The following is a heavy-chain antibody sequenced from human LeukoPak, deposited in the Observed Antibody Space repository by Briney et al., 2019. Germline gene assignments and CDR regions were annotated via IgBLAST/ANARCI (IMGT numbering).Heavy chain of an antibody. Sequence: GRSLRRSCAASGFTFSSYGMHWVRQAPGKGLEWVAVIWYDGSNKYYADSVKGRFTISRDNSKNTLYLQMNSLRAEDTAVYYCARDRHRSNYYDSSGYHDYWGQGTLVTVSS. CDR1: GFTFSSYG. CDR2: IWYDGSNK. CDR3: ARDRHRSNYYDSSGYHDY. J-gene: IGHJ4*02. V-gene: IGHV3-33*01. D-gene: IGHD3-22*01.